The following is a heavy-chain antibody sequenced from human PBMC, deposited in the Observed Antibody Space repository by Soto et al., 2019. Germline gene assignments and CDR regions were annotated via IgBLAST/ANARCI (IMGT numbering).Heavy chain of an antibody. CDR1: SGSFSGYY. V-gene: IGHV4-34*01. CDR2: ISQSGNT. Sequence: KPSETLSLTCSIYSGSFSGYYWSWIRQPPGKGLEWIGEISQSGNTNYSPSLKSRVSISIDTSKKQFSLNLASVSAADTAVYYCARAPKVSGSSQTRPDFWGQGTQVTVS. J-gene: IGHJ4*02. D-gene: IGHD6-6*01. CDR3: ARAPKVSGSSQTRPDF.